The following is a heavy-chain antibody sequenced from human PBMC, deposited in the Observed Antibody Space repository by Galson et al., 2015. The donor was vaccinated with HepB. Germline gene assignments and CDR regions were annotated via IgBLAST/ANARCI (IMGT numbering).Heavy chain of an antibody. Sequence: SLRLSCATSGFIFSNFGLHWVRQAPGKGLVWVALISHDGSDEYYADSVKGRFTISRDNSKNTLYLQLNSLRVDDTAVYYCAKEGSMFSYCCGMDVWGQGTTVTVSS. V-gene: IGHV3-30*18. D-gene: IGHD2-15*01. CDR1: GFIFSNFG. J-gene: IGHJ6*02. CDR2: ISHDGSDE. CDR3: AKEGSMFSYCCGMDV.